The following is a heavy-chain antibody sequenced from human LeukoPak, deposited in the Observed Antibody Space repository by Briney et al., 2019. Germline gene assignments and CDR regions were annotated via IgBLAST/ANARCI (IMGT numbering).Heavy chain of an antibody. J-gene: IGHJ5*02. V-gene: IGHV3-48*01. CDR2: IRSSSET. D-gene: IGHD5-12*01. CDR1: GFIFSQYS. CDR3: ARDAGNSGYGCDL. Sequence: GGSLRLSCAASGFIFSQYSMNWVHQAPGKGLEWVSHIRSSSETFYADSVKGRFTISRDNARNSLYLQMNNLRGEDTAIYYCARDAGNSGYGCDLWGQGTLVTVSS.